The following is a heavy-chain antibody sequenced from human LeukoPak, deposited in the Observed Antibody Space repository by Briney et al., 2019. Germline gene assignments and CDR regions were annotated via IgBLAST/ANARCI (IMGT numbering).Heavy chain of an antibody. CDR1: GFTFSNAW. D-gene: IGHD1-26*01. Sequence: PGGSLRLSCAASGFTFSNAWMSWVRQAPGKGLEWVGRIKSKTDGGTTDYAAPVKGRFTISRDDSKNTPYLQMNSLRAEDTAVYYCAKPKWELLRGHAFDIWGQGTMVTVSS. J-gene: IGHJ3*02. CDR2: IKSKTDGGTT. V-gene: IGHV3-15*01. CDR3: AKPKWELLRGHAFDI.